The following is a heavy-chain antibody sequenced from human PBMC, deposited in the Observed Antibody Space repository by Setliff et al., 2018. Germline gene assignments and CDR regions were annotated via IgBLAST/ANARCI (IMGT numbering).Heavy chain of an antibody. Sequence: SETLSLTCNVSGDSISGTYYWSWIRQPPGKGLEFIGYVYYSGTANYDPSLKSRVTMSVDTSKNQFSLKLSSVTAADTAVYYCARTGTYRYFDYWGRGTLVTVSS. V-gene: IGHV4-59*08. CDR1: GDSISGTYY. CDR2: VYYSGTA. CDR3: ARTGTYRYFDY. J-gene: IGHJ4*02. D-gene: IGHD1-1*01.